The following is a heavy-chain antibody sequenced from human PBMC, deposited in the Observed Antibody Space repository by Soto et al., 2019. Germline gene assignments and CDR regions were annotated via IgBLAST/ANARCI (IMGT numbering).Heavy chain of an antibody. V-gene: IGHV3-30*18. J-gene: IGHJ6*02. CDR1: GFTFSSYD. CDR3: AKLGPIVVVPATIDYYYYGMDV. CDR2: ISYDGSKK. Sequence: QVQLVESGGGVVQPGRSQRLSCAASGFTFSSYDMHWVRQAPGKGLDWVAVISYDGSKKYYADSVKGRFTISRDNPKNTLYLQMNGLRAEDTAVYYCAKLGPIVVVPATIDYYYYGMDVWGQGTTVIVSS. D-gene: IGHD2-2*01.